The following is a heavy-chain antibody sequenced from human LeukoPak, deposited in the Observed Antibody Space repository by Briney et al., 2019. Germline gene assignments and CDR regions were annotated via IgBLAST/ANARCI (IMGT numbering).Heavy chain of an antibody. Sequence: GVSLRLSCAASGFTFSSYSMNWVRQAPGKGLEWVSAISGSGGSTYYADSVKGRFTISRDNSKNTLYLQMNSLRAEDTAVYYCAKDRYYYDSSGYSPFDYWGQGTLVTVSS. CDR1: GFTFSSYS. D-gene: IGHD3-22*01. CDR2: ISGSGGST. CDR3: AKDRYYYDSSGYSPFDY. J-gene: IGHJ4*02. V-gene: IGHV3-23*01.